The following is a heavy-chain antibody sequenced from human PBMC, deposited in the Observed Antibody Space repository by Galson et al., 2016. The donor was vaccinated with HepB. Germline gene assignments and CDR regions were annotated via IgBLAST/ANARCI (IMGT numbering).Heavy chain of an antibody. Sequence: SVKVSCKASGYTFTSYDIHWVRQAPGQGLEWMGWKNPNSGYTGYAQKFQGRVTMTRNTPISTVFMELSSLRSEDTAVYYCARNTPGHDAFDIWGQGTMVTVSS. CDR3: ARNTPGHDAFDI. J-gene: IGHJ3*02. CDR1: GYTFTSYD. V-gene: IGHV1-8*01. D-gene: IGHD2-2*02. CDR2: KNPNSGYT.